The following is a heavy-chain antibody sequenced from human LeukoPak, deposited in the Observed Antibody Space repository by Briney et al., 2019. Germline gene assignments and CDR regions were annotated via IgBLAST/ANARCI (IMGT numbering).Heavy chain of an antibody. Sequence: GGSLRLSCAASGFTFSSYWMSWVRQAPGKGLEWVANIKQDGSEKYYVDSVKGRFTISRDNAKNSLYLQMNSLRAEDTAVYYCARDTRYYYDCSGYYATDYWGQGTLVTVSS. CDR2: IKQDGSEK. CDR1: GFTFSSYW. J-gene: IGHJ4*02. V-gene: IGHV3-7*01. CDR3: ARDTRYYYDCSGYYATDY. D-gene: IGHD3-22*01.